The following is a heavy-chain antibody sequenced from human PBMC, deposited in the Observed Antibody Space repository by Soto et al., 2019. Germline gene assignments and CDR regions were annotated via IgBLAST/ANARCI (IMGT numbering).Heavy chain of an antibody. CDR3: ARAPYDFWSGYPFPLFDY. CDR2: IYSGGST. CDR1: GFTVSSNY. Sequence: GGSLRLSCAASGFTVSSNYMSWVRQAPGKGLEWVSVIYSGGSTYYADSVKGRFTISRDNSNNTLYLQMNSLRAEDTAVYYCARAPYDFWSGYPFPLFDYWGQGTLVTVSS. D-gene: IGHD3-3*01. J-gene: IGHJ4*02. V-gene: IGHV3-53*01.